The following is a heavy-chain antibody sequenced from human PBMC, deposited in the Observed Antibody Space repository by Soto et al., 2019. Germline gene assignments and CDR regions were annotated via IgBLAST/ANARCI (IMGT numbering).Heavy chain of an antibody. CDR3: VRAKREWFVELFGVGITDYYFAY. CDR1: GYTLTELS. Sequence: ASVKVSCKVSGYTLTELSMHWVRQAPGKGLEWMGGFDPEDGETIYAQKFQGRVTMTEDTSTDTAYMELSSLKSEDTAVYYCVRAKREWFVELFGVGITDYYFAYWGQGTLVTVSS. V-gene: IGHV1-24*01. D-gene: IGHD3-10*01. CDR2: FDPEDGET. J-gene: IGHJ4*02.